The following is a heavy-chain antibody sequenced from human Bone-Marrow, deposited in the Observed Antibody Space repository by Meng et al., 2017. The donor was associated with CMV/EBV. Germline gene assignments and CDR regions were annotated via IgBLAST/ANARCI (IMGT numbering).Heavy chain of an antibody. V-gene: IGHV4-38-2*02. D-gene: IGHD2-15*01. CDR2: IYHSGST. CDR1: GYSISSGYY. J-gene: IGHJ4*03. CDR3: ARESSGGTHYFDY. Sequence: SETLSLTCTVSGYSISSGYYWGWIRQPPGKGLEWIGSIYHSGSTYYNPSLKSRVTISVDTSKNQFSLKLSSVTAADTAVYYCARESSGGTHYFDYWGQGTTVTVSS.